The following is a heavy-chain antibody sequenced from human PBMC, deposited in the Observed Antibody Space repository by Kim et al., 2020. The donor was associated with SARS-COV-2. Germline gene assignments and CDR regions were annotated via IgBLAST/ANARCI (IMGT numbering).Heavy chain of an antibody. CDR2: GTT. Sequence: GTTYYNPSLKSRVTISIDTSKNQFSLNLRSVTAADTAIYYCATGGDSGYWGQGTLVTVSS. V-gene: IGHV4-30-2*04. J-gene: IGHJ4*02. CDR3: ATGGDSGY. D-gene: IGHD2-21*02.